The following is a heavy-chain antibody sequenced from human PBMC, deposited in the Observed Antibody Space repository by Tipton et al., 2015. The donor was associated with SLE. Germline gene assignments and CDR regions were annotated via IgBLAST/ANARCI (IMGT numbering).Heavy chain of an antibody. Sequence: LRLSCVASGFTFSDFGMHWVRQAPGKGLEWIGEINYSGSTKYNPSLKSRVTISVDASKSQFSLKVNFMTAADTAVYYCATSLNYYDSSGPVAWGQGTMVTVSS. CDR1: GFTFSDFG. CDR2: INYSGST. CDR3: ATSLNYYDSSGPVA. D-gene: IGHD3-22*01. V-gene: IGHV4-34*08. J-gene: IGHJ3*01.